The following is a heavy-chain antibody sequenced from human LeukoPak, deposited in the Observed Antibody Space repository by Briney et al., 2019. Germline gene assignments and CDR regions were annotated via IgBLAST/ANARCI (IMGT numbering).Heavy chain of an antibody. Sequence: GGSLRLSCAASGFTFSNYAMSWVRQAPGEGLEWVAFIGRDRTTKYYADSVKGRFTISGDSSYNTAYLQMNSLGAEDTATYYCAKDGEWTFDIWGQGTMVTVSS. CDR1: GFTFSNYA. D-gene: IGHD3-3*01. V-gene: IGHV3-30*02. J-gene: IGHJ3*02. CDR3: AKDGEWTFDI. CDR2: IGRDRTTK.